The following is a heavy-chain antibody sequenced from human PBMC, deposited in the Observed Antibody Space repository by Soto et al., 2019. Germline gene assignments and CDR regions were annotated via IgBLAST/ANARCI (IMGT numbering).Heavy chain of an antibody. J-gene: IGHJ6*02. CDR1: GYSFTSYW. D-gene: IGHD4-4*01. V-gene: IGHV5-51*01. CDR2: IYPGDSDT. Sequence: GESLKISCNGSGYSFTSYWIGWVRQMPGKGLEWMGIIYPGDSDTRYSPSFQGQVPISADKSISTAYLQWSSLKASDTAMYYCARQKYSNYFFHYGMDVWGQGTTVTVSS. CDR3: ARQKYSNYFFHYGMDV.